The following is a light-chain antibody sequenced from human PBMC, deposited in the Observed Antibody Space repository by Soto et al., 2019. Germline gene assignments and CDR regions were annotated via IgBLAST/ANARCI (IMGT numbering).Light chain of an antibody. J-gene: IGKJ4*01. CDR2: GVS. CDR3: QQRYNWPLT. V-gene: IGKV3-15*01. Sequence: EIVMTQSPATLSVSPGERATLSCRASQSVGTNFAWYQQKPGQAPRLLIYGVSTRATDVPARFGGSGSGTDFTLTIGSLEPEDFAVYYCQQRYNWPLTFGGGTKVDIK. CDR1: QSVGTN.